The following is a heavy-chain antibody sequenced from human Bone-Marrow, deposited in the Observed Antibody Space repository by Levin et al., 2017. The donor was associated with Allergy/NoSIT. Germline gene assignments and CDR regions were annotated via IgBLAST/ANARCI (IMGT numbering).Heavy chain of an antibody. CDR3: ARAVPAAKLDH. CDR2: IFHSGNT. D-gene: IGHD2-2*01. J-gene: IGHJ1*01. Sequence: SETLSLTCAVSGSSISSGYYWAWIRQTPGKGLEWIGSIFHSGNTHYNPSLKSRVTISVDTSKNHFSLRLTSVTAADTAVYYCARAVPAAKLDHWGQGTLVTVSS. V-gene: IGHV4-38-2*01. CDR1: GSSISSGYY.